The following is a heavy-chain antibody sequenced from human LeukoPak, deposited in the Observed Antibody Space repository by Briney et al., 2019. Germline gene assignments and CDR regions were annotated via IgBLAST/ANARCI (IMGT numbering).Heavy chain of an antibody. V-gene: IGHV3-23*01. CDR2: ISGSGGTT. CDR1: GFTFNYYA. J-gene: IGHJ4*02. CDR3: AKAVGITGTAFGVDY. Sequence: GGSLRLSCAASGFTFNYYAMSWVRQAPGKGLEWVSSISGSGGTTYCADSVKGRFSISRDNSKNTLYLQMNSLRAEDTAVYDCAKAVGITGTAFGVDYWGQGTLVTVSS. D-gene: IGHD1-20*01.